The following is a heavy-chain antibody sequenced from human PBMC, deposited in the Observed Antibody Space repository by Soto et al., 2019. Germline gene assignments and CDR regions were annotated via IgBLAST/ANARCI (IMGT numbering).Heavy chain of an antibody. CDR2: ISTYTGNT. J-gene: IGHJ4*02. D-gene: IGHD2-15*01. Sequence: QVPLVQSGGEVKKPGASVKVSCKTSGYTFTSYAISWVRQAPGQGLEWMGWISTYTGNTNYAQKLQGRVTMTTDTSTNTAYMELRSLRSDDTALYYCARTIGRPNYFDYWGQGTLVTVSS. CDR3: ARTIGRPNYFDY. V-gene: IGHV1-18*04. CDR1: GYTFTSYA.